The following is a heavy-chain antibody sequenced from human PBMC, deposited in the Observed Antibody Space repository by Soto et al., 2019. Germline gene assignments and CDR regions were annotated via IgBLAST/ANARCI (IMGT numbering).Heavy chain of an antibody. V-gene: IGHV2-5*02. Sequence: SGPTLVNPTQTLTLTCTFSGFPLSTSGEGVGWIRQPPGKVLEWLALFYLDDDKRYSPSLKSRLTITKDTSKNQVVLTLTNMDPVDTATYYCAHVVGATTPLRFDYWGQGTLVTVSS. CDR3: AHVVGATTPLRFDY. J-gene: IGHJ4*02. D-gene: IGHD1-26*01. CDR1: GFPLSTSGEG. CDR2: FYLDDDK.